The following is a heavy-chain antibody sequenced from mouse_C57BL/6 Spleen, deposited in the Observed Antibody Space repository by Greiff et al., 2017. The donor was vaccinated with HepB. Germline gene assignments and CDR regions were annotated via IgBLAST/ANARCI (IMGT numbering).Heavy chain of an antibody. V-gene: IGHV5-17*01. CDR1: GFTFSDYG. Sequence: EVKLQESGGGLVKPGGSLKLSCAASGFTFSDYGMHWVRQAPEKGLEWVAYISSGSSTIYYADTVKGRFTISRDNAKNTLFLQMTSLRSEDTAMYYCARRSYYGYVGYAMDYWGQGTSVTVSS. D-gene: IGHD2-9*01. CDR3: ARRSYYGYVGYAMDY. J-gene: IGHJ4*01. CDR2: ISSGSSTI.